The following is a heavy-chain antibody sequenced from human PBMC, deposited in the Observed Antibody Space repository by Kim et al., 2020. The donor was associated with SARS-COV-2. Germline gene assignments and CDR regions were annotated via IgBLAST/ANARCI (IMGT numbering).Heavy chain of an antibody. CDR2: IKSETDGGTT. J-gene: IGHJ6*02. D-gene: IGHD6-13*01. Sequence: GGSLRLSCAASGFTFNKAWMNWVRQAPGKGLEWVGLIKSETDGGTTDYAAPVKVRFTISRDDSQNTLFLQMNSLKTEDTAVYYCATARVAAGGHYYYYGMEVWGQGTTVTVSS. CDR1: GFTFNKAW. CDR3: ATARVAAGGHYYYYGMEV. V-gene: IGHV3-15*01.